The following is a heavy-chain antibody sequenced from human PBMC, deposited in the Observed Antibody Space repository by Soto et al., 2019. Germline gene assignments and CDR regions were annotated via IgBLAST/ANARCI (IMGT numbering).Heavy chain of an antibody. D-gene: IGHD4-4*01. CDR3: ARDLKLRSNYEIYYYYGMDV. Sequence: QVQLVESGGGVVQPGRSLRLSCAASGFTFSSYAMHWVRQAPGKGLEWVAVISYDGSNKYYADSVKGRFTISRDNSKNTLYLQMNSLRAEYTAVYYCARDLKLRSNYEIYYYYGMDVWGQGTTVTVSS. CDR2: ISYDGSNK. V-gene: IGHV3-30-3*01. CDR1: GFTFSSYA. J-gene: IGHJ6*02.